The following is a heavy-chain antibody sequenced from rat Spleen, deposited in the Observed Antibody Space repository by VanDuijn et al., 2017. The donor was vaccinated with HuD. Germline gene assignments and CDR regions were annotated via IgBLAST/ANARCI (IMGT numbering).Heavy chain of an antibody. V-gene: IGHV5-19*01. J-gene: IGHJ4*01. CDR1: GFTFSNYG. Sequence: EVQLVESGGGLVQPGRSMKLSCAVSGFTFSNYGLHWIRQAPTKGLEWVASISPSGGSTYYRDSVKGRFTISRDNAENTVYLQMDSLRSEDTATYYCGKDMNYYSSYPFYVMGAWGQGTSVTVSS. CDR2: ISPSGGST. D-gene: IGHD1-2*01. CDR3: GKDMNYYSSYPFYVMGA.